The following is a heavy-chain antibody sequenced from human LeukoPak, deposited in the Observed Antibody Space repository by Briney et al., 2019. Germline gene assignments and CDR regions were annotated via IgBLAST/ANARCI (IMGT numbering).Heavy chain of an antibody. D-gene: IGHD6-13*01. J-gene: IGHJ4*02. Sequence: GGSLRLSCAASGFSVSSNDMSWVRQAPGKGLEWVSVIYSGGSTYYADSVKGRFTISRDNSKNTLYLQMNSLRAEDTAVYYCARGGAAYYFDYWGQGTLVTVSS. CDR1: GFSVSSND. CDR3: ARGGAAYYFDY. V-gene: IGHV3-66*01. CDR2: IYSGGST.